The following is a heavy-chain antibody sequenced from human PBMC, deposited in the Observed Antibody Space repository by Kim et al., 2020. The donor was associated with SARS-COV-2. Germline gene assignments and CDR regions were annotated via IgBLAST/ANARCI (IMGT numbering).Heavy chain of an antibody. J-gene: IGHJ3*02. CDR2: INHSGST. Sequence: SETLSLTCAVYGGTFSGYYWSWIRQPPGKGLEWVGGINHSGSTNYNPSLKSRVTISVDTSKNQFSLKLSSVTAADTAVYYCAREAKRGYAAFDISVQGT. V-gene: IGHV4-34*01. D-gene: IGHD5-18*01. CDR1: GGTFSGYY. CDR3: AREAKRGYAAFDI.